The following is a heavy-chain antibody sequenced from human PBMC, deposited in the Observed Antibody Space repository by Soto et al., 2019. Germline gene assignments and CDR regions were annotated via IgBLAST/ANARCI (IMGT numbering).Heavy chain of an antibody. CDR1: GGSISSYY. Sequence: SETLSLTCTVSGGSISSYYWSWIRQPPGKGLEWIGYIYYSGSTNYNPSLKSRVTISVDTSKNHFSLKLSSVTAADTAVYYCARLVHYYDSSGYYFDYWGQGTLGTVSS. CDR3: ARLVHYYDSSGYYFDY. J-gene: IGHJ4*02. V-gene: IGHV4-59*08. D-gene: IGHD3-22*01. CDR2: IYYSGST.